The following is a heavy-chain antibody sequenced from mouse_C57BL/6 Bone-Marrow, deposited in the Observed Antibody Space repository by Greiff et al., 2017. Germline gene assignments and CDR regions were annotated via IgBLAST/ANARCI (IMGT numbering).Heavy chain of an antibody. CDR1: GYAFTNYL. J-gene: IGHJ1*03. CDR3: ARLGVLLFDV. CDR2: INPGSGGT. V-gene: IGHV1-54*01. Sequence: QVQLQQSGAELVRPGTSVKVSCKASGYAFTNYLIEWVKQRPGQGLEWIGVINPGSGGTNYNEKFKGKATLTADKSSSTAYMQLSSLTSEDSAVYFCARLGVLLFDVWGTGTTVTVSS. D-gene: IGHD1-1*01.